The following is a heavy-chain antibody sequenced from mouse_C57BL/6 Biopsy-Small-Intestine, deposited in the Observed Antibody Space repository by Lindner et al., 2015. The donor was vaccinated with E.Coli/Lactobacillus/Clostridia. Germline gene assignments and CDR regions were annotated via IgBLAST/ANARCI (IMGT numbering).Heavy chain of an antibody. Sequence: SVKVSCKASGYTFTSYGISWVRQAPGQGLEWMGWISAHNGNTNYAQKLQGRVTMTTDTSTSTAYMELRSLRSVDTAVYYCARAWGGIAVAGSPYFDYWGQGTLVTVSS. CDR1: GYTFTSYG. CDR2: ISAHNGNT. D-gene: IGHD1-1*02. CDR3: ARAWGGIAVAGSPYFDY. V-gene: IGHV1-81*01. J-gene: IGHJ2*01.